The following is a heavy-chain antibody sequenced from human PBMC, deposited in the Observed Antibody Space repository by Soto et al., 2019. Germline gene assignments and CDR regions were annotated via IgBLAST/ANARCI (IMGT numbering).Heavy chain of an antibody. V-gene: IGHV4-34*01. CDR3: ARGRGAVAGTWQKRSRFDY. J-gene: IGHJ4*02. CDR1: GGSFSGYY. CDR2: INHSGST. D-gene: IGHD6-19*01. Sequence: PSETLSLTCAVYGGSFSGYYWSWIRQPPGKGLEWIGEINHSGSTNYNPSLKSRVTISVDTSKNQFSLKLSSVTAADTAVYYCARGRGAVAGTWQKRSRFDYWGQGTLVTLSS.